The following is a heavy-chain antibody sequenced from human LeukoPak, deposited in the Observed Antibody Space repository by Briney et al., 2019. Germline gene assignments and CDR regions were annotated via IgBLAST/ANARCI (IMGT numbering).Heavy chain of an antibody. J-gene: IGHJ3*02. D-gene: IGHD1-26*01. V-gene: IGHV3-21*01. Sequence: GGSLRLSCAASGFTFDDYGMSWVRQAPGKGLEWVSSISSSSSYIFYADSVKGRFTISRDNAKNSLYLQMNSLRAEDTAVYYCARVLIVGSTGDAFDIWGQGTMVTVSS. CDR2: ISSSSSYI. CDR1: GFTFDDYG. CDR3: ARVLIVGSTGDAFDI.